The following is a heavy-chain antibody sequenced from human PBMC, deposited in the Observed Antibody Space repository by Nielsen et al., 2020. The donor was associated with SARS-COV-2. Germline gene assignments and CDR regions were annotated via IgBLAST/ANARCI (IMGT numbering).Heavy chain of an antibody. CDR3: ARQPISSGWYSGWYYGMDV. J-gene: IGHJ6*02. CDR1: GFTFSSYW. Sequence: GGSLRLSCAASGFTFSSYWMSWVRQAPGKGLEWVANIKQDGSEKYYVDSVKGRFTISRDNAKNSLYLQMNSLRAEDTAVYYCARQPISSGWYSGWYYGMDVWGQGTTVTVSS. CDR2: IKQDGSEK. D-gene: IGHD6-19*01. V-gene: IGHV3-7*01.